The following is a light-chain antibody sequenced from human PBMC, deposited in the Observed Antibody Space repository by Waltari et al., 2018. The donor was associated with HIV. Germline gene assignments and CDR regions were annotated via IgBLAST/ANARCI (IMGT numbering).Light chain of an antibody. CDR3: CSYAGITTWV. V-gene: IGLV2-23*02. CDR2: DVT. Sequence: QSALTQPASVSGSPGQSITIPCTGTSNDLGRYELVSLYQHQPGRAPKLIIYDVTKGHSGVSHRFSGSKSGATASLTISGLQAEDGADYYCCSYAGITTWVFGGGTKVTVL. CDR1: SNDLGRYEL. J-gene: IGLJ3*02.